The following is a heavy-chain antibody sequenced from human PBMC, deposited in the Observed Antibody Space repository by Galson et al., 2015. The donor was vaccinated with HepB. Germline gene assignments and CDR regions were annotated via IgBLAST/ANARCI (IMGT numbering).Heavy chain of an antibody. Sequence: SVKVSCKASGYTFTSYGISWVRQAPGQGLEWMGWISAYNGNTNYAQKLQGRVTMTTDTSTSTAYMELRSLRSDDTAVYYCATGGFITMIVVASFAFWGQGTLVTVSS. CDR3: ATGGFITMIVVASFAF. CDR1: GYTFTSYG. D-gene: IGHD3-22*01. CDR2: ISAYNGNT. J-gene: IGHJ4*02. V-gene: IGHV1-18*01.